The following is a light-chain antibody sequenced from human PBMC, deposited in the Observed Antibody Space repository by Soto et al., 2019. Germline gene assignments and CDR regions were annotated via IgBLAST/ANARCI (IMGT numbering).Light chain of an antibody. CDR2: DAS. Sequence: DIQMTQSPSSLSVSGGDRVTITCRASETINTWLAWYQQKPGKAPKILIYDASKLERGVPSRLSGSGSGAEFTHTSRSLQPDDLATYYCQQYSSYPLTFGGGPKVE. CDR3: QQYSSYPLT. CDR1: ETINTW. V-gene: IGKV1-5*01. J-gene: IGKJ4*01.